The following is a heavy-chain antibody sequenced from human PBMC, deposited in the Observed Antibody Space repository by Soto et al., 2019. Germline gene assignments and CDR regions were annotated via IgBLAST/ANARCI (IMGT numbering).Heavy chain of an antibody. CDR3: ARAPRMAVAGTGAAFDI. V-gene: IGHV1-69*01. D-gene: IGHD6-19*01. CDR1: GGTFSSYA. J-gene: IGHJ3*02. Sequence: QVQLVQSGAEVKKPGSSVKVSGKASGGTFSSYAISWVRQAPGQGLEWMGGIIPIFGTANYAQKFQGRVTITADESTSTAYMELSSLRSEDTAVYYCARAPRMAVAGTGAAFDIWGQGTMVTVSS. CDR2: IIPIFGTA.